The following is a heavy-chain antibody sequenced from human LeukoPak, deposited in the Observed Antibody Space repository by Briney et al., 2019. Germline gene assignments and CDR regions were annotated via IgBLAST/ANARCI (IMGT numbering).Heavy chain of an antibody. J-gene: IGHJ4*02. D-gene: IGHD6-19*01. CDR3: ARGGGSGWYVDY. V-gene: IGHV4-34*01. CDR1: GGSFSGYY. Sequence: SETLSLTCAVYGGSFSGYYWSWIRQPPGKGLEWIGEINHSGSTNYNPSLKSRVTISVDTSKNQFSLKLSSVTAADTAVYYCARGGGSGWYVDYWGQGTLVTVSS. CDR2: INHSGST.